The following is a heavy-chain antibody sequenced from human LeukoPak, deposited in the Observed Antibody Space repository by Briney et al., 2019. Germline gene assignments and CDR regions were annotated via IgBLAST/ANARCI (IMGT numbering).Heavy chain of an antibody. D-gene: IGHD3-22*01. V-gene: IGHV3-9*01. CDR1: GFTFDDYA. J-gene: IGHJ4*02. Sequence: PGGSLRLPCAASGFTFDDYAMHWVRQAPGKGLEWVSGISWNSGSIGYADSVKGRFTISRDNAKNSLYLQMNSLRAEDTALYYCAKAHRDYYDSSGAYYFDYWGQGTLVTVSS. CDR3: AKAHRDYYDSSGAYYFDY. CDR2: ISWNSGSI.